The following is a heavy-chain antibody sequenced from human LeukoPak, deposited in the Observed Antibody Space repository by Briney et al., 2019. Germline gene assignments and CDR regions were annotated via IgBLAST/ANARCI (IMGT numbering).Heavy chain of an antibody. CDR3: ARGVLDYYYYMDV. V-gene: IGHV1-2*02. J-gene: IGHJ6*03. CDR1: GYTFTGYY. CDR2: INPNSGGT. D-gene: IGHD6-13*01. Sequence: ASVKVSCKASGYTFTGYYMHWVRQAPGQGLESMGWINPNSGGTNYAQKFQGRVTMTRDTSISTAYMELSRLRSDDTAVYYCARGVLDYYYYMDVWGKGTTVTVSS.